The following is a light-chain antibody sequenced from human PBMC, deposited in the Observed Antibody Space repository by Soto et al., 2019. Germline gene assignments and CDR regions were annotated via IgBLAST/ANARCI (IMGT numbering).Light chain of an antibody. Sequence: DIQMTQSPSSLSASAGARVAMSWRASQSISIYLNWYQLKPWKAPNLLMYGASYLKSGVPTRFSGSGCGTDFTLTISSLQPEDFAIYYGQQTSTTPEITGGQGTRREIK. V-gene: IGKV1-39*01. CDR2: GAS. J-gene: IGKJ5*01. CDR3: QQTSTTPEIT. CDR1: QSISIY.